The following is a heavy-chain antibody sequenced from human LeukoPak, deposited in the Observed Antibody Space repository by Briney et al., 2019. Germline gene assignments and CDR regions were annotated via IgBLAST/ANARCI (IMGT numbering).Heavy chain of an antibody. CDR1: GFTFDDFV. CDR3: AKGGSGGGY. CDR2: ISWNSGSI. Sequence: GGSLRLSCAASGFTFDDFVMHRVRQAPGKGLEWVSGISWNSGSIGYADSVKGRFTISRDNAKNSLYLQMNSLRAEDTALYYCAKGGSGGGYWGQGTLVTVSS. J-gene: IGHJ4*02. V-gene: IGHV3-9*01. D-gene: IGHD1-1*01.